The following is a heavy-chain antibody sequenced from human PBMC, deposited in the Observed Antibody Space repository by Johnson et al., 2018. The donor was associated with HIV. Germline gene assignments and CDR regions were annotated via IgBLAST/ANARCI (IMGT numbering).Heavy chain of an antibody. CDR3: ARVRSTIVVVTATGGAFDI. D-gene: IGHD2-21*02. J-gene: IGHJ3*02. Sequence: QVQLVESGGGVVQPGMFVRLSCAASGLNFSDYGMHWVRQAPGKGLEWVAVTSYDGNNKYYADSVKGRLPISRDISKNTLYLQMNSLRPEDTAVYYCARVRSTIVVVTATGGAFDIWGQGTMVIVSS. CDR2: TSYDGNNK. V-gene: IGHV3-30-3*01. CDR1: GLNFSDYG.